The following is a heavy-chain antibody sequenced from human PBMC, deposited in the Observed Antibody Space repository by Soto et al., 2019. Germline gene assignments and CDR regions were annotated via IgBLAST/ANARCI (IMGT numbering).Heavy chain of an antibody. V-gene: IGHV3-66*01. CDR2: IYSGGDT. Sequence: GGSLRLSCAVSGFTVSNNYMSWVRQAPEKGLEWISVIYSGGDTYYADSVKVRFTISRDNSKNTLYLQMNSLRLDDTAVYYCARGGGAYCGNDCIQAVDICGQGTMVTVSS. CDR3: ARGGGAYCGNDCIQAVDI. D-gene: IGHD2-21*02. CDR1: GFTVSNNY. J-gene: IGHJ3*02.